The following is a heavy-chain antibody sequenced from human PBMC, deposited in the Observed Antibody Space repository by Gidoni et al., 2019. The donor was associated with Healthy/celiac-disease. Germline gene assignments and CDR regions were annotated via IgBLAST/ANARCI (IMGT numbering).Heavy chain of an antibody. CDR1: GFTFDDYA. D-gene: IGHD6-13*01. CDR2: ISWNSGSI. Sequence: EVQLVESGGGLVQPGRSLRLSCAASGFTFDDYAMHWVRQAPGKGLEWVSGISWNSGSIGYADSVKGRFTISRDNAKNSLYLQMNSLRAEDTALYYCAKDTTLGIAAAHYYFDYWGQGTLVTVSS. J-gene: IGHJ4*02. V-gene: IGHV3-9*01. CDR3: AKDTTLGIAAAHYYFDY.